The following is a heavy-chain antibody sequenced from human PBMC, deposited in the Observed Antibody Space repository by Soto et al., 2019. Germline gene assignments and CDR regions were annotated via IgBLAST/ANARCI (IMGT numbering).Heavy chain of an antibody. D-gene: IGHD3-10*01. V-gene: IGHV4-39*01. CDR2: IYYSGST. CDR1: GGSISSSSYC. J-gene: IGHJ5*02. Sequence: SETLSLTWTVSGGSISSSSYCWGWIRQPPGKGLEWIGSIYYSGSTYYNPSLKSRVTISVDTSKNQFSLKLSSVTAADTAVYYCARHVGLTYYYGSGSRFDPWGQGTLVTVSS. CDR3: ARHVGLTYYYGSGSRFDP.